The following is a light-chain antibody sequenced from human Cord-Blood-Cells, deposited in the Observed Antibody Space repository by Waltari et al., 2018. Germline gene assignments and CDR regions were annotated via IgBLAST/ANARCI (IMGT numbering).Light chain of an antibody. CDR2: DVS. CDR3: SSYTSSSAYV. Sequence: QSALTQPASVSGSPGQSITISCTGTSSDVGGYNYVYWYQQHPGKAPKLIIYDVSNRPSGVSNRFSGSKSGNTASLTISGLQAEDEADYYCSSYTSSSAYVFGTGTKVTVL. CDR1: SSDVGGYNY. V-gene: IGLV2-14*03. J-gene: IGLJ1*01.